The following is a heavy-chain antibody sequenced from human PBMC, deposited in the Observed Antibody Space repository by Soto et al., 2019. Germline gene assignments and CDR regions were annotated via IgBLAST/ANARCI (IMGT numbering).Heavy chain of an antibody. CDR3: ARGRLHRRFDP. V-gene: IGHV4-34*01. CDR2: INHSGST. CDR1: GGSFSGYY. D-gene: IGHD5-12*01. J-gene: IGHJ5*02. Sequence: PSETLSLTCAVYGGSFSGYYWSWIRQPPGKGLEWIGEINHSGSTNYNPSLKSRVTISVDTSKNQFSLKLSSVTAADTAVYYRARGRLHRRFDPWGQGTLVTVSS.